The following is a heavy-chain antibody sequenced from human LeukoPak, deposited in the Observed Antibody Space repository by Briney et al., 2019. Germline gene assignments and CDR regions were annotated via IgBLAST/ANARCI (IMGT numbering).Heavy chain of an antibody. CDR3: ASHLAGGGTFDY. Sequence: ASVKVSCKASGYSFSSFGVSWLRQAPGQGLEWMGWLSAYDGVAKYAQKVQDRVTMTTDTSTNTAYIELRSLRSDDSAIYYCASHLAGGGTFDYWGQGALVTVSS. V-gene: IGHV1-18*01. CDR2: LSAYDGVA. CDR1: GYSFSSFG. J-gene: IGHJ4*02. D-gene: IGHD1-26*01.